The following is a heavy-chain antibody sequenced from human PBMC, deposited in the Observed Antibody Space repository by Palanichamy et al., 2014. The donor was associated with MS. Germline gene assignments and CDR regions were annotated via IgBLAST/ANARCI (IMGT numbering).Heavy chain of an antibody. J-gene: IGHJ6*02. CDR2: IRSKANTYAT. Sequence: EVQLVESGGGLVQPGESLKFSCVASGFAFSGSAIHWVRQPSGKGLEWVGRIRSKANTYATAYAASVQGRFTISRDDSKNTAYLQMNSLKTEDTAVYYCASSTKAYCDGRKCHTDYYYYGMDVWGQGTTLIVSS. CDR3: ASSTKAYCDGRKCHTDYYYYGMDV. CDR1: GFAFSGSA. V-gene: IGHV3-73*02. D-gene: IGHD2-21*01.